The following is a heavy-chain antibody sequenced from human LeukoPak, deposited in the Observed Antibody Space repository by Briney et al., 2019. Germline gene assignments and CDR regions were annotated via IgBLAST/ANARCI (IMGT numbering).Heavy chain of an antibody. CDR2: INHSGST. D-gene: IGHD3-16*02. CDR3: ATLYVWGSYRSPDDY. CDR1: GGSFSGYY. V-gene: IGHV4-34*01. Sequence: SETLSLTCGVYGGSFSGYYWSWIRQPPGKGLEWIGEINHSGSTNYNPSLKSRVTISVDTSKNQFSLKLSSVTAADTAVYYCATLYVWGSYRSPDDYWGQGTLVTVSS. J-gene: IGHJ4*02.